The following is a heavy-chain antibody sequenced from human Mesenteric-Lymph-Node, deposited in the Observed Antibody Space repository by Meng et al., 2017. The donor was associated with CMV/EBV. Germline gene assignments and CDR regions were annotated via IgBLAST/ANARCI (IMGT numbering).Heavy chain of an antibody. V-gene: IGHV4-31*09. Sequence: LSLTCTVSGDSISSGAYNWNWIRQHPGKGLEWIGYIYHLGTTYYNPSLEGRVIISLDKTKNQFSLRLNSVTAADTAIYYCARGWHLHSWGPGILVTVSS. D-gene: IGHD2-15*01. J-gene: IGHJ4*02. CDR3: ARGWHLHS. CDR2: IYHLGTT. CDR1: GDSISSGAYN.